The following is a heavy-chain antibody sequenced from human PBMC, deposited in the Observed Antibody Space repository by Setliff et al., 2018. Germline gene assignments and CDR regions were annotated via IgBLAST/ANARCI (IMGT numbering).Heavy chain of an antibody. CDR3: ARDRRGYSYGSLGYYYYYMDV. J-gene: IGHJ6*03. V-gene: IGHV4-4*07. Sequence: SETLSLICTVSGGSISSYYWSWIRQPAGKGLEWIGRIYTSGSTNYNPSLKSRVTMSVDTSKNQFSLKLSSVTAADTAVYYCARDRRGYSYGSLGYYYYYMDVWGKGTTVTVSS. CDR1: GGSISSYY. CDR2: IYTSGST. D-gene: IGHD5-18*01.